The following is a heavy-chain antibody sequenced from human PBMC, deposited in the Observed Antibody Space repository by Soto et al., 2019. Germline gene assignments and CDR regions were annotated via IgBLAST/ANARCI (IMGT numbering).Heavy chain of an antibody. CDR1: GFTFSSYS. Sequence: EVQLVESGGGLVQPGGSLRLSCAASGFTFSSYSMNWVRQAPGKGLEWVSYISSSSTTIYYADSVKGRFTISRDNAKNSLYLQMISLRDEDTAVYYCARELYYYDTGGWGYWGQGTLVTVSS. J-gene: IGHJ4*02. CDR3: ARELYYYDTGGWGY. CDR2: ISSSSTTI. V-gene: IGHV3-48*02. D-gene: IGHD3-22*01.